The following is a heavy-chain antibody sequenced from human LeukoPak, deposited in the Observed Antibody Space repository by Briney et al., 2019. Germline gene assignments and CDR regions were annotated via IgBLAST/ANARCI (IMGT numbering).Heavy chain of an antibody. Sequence: GGSLRLSCAASGFTFSNAWMSWVRQAPGKGLEWVGRIKSKTDGGTTDYAAPVKGRFTISRDDSKNTLYLQMNSLKTEDTAVYYCTTAPSKDYVWGSYRFWGQGTLVTVSS. CDR1: GFTFSNAW. CDR2: IKSKTDGGTT. D-gene: IGHD3-16*02. J-gene: IGHJ4*02. CDR3: TTAPSKDYVWGSYRF. V-gene: IGHV3-15*01.